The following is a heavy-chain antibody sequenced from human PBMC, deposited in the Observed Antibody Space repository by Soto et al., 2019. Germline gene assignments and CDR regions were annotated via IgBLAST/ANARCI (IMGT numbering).Heavy chain of an antibody. D-gene: IGHD2-2*02. V-gene: IGHV4-34*01. Sequence: SETLSLTCAVYGGSFSGYYWSWIRQPPGKGLEWIGEINHSGSTNYNPSLKSRVTISVDTSKNQFSLKLSSVTAADTAVYYCARGRGPAAIRGGNYNYYYYYGMDVWGQGTTVTVSS. CDR1: GGSFSGYY. CDR2: INHSGST. J-gene: IGHJ6*02. CDR3: ARGRGPAAIRGGNYNYYYYYGMDV.